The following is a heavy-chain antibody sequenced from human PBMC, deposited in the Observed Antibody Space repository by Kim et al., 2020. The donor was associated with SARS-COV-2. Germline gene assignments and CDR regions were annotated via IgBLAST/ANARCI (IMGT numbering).Heavy chain of an antibody. CDR2: NT. V-gene: IGHV1-18*01. CDR3: ASGGSTPMDV. D-gene: IGHD3-16*01. Sequence: NTNYAQKLQGRVTMTTDTSTSTAYMELRSLRSDDTAVYYCASGGSTPMDVWGQGTTVTVSS. J-gene: IGHJ6*02.